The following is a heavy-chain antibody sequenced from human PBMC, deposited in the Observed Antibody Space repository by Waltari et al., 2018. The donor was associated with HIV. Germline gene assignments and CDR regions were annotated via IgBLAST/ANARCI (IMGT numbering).Heavy chain of an antibody. J-gene: IGHJ3*02. CDR2: IDTSGST. V-gene: IGHV4-4*07. Sequence: QVQLQESGPGLVKASETLSLTCTVSGGSISSYYWSWIRQPAGKGLEWIGRIDTSGSTNYNSSLKSRVTMSIDTSKNQFFRKLSSVTAADTAVYYCAREYCSSTSCSPNGRLGAFDIWGQGTMVTVSS. D-gene: IGHD2-2*01. CDR1: GGSISSYY. CDR3: AREYCSSTSCSPNGRLGAFDI.